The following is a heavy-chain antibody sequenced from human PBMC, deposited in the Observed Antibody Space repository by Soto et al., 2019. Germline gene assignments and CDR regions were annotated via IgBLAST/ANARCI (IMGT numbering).Heavy chain of an antibody. J-gene: IGHJ4*02. CDR1: GGSFSGYY. Sequence: SETLSLTCAVYGGSFSGYYWSWIRQPPGKGLEWIGEINHSGSTNYNPSLKSRVTISVDTSKNQFSLKLSSVTAADPAVYYCARRRSGYYGFLDYWGQGTLVTVSS. CDR2: INHSGST. D-gene: IGHD3-3*01. V-gene: IGHV4-34*01. CDR3: ARRRSGYYGFLDY.